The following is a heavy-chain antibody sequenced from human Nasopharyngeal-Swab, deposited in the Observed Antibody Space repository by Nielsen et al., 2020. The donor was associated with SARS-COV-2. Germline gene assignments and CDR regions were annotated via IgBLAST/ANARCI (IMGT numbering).Heavy chain of an antibody. J-gene: IGHJ2*01. V-gene: IGHV4-39*01. CDR3: ARRMSPAGTELRVWWYFDL. Sequence: GSLGLSCTVSGGSISRSSYYWGWIRQPPGKGLGGIGSIYYSGSPYYNPSLKSRVTISVDPSKNHFSLKLSSVTAADTAVYYCARRMSPAGTELRVWWYFDLWGRGTLVTVSS. D-gene: IGHD6-13*01. CDR1: GGSISRSSYY. CDR2: IYYSGSP.